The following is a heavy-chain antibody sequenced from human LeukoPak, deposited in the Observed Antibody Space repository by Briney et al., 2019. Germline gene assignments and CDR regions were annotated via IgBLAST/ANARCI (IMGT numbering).Heavy chain of an antibody. J-gene: IGHJ3*02. CDR3: ARDNTLIDAFDI. D-gene: IGHD2-2*02. V-gene: IGHV4-31*03. CDR1: GGSISSGGYY. CDR2: IYYSGST. Sequence: SETLSLTCTVSGGSISSGGYYWSWIRQHPGKGLEWIGYIYYSGSTYYNPSLKSRVTISVDTSKNQFSLKLSSVTAADTAVYYCARDNTLIDAFDIWGQGTMVTVSS.